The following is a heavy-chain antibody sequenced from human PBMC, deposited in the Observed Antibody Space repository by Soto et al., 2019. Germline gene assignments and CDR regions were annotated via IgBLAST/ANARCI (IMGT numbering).Heavy chain of an antibody. V-gene: IGHV3-11*06. J-gene: IGHJ6*02. CDR1: GFTFSDYY. Sequence: GGSLRLSCAALGFTFSDYYLSWIRQAPGKGLEWVSSISSSSSLTNSAHSVKGRFTIPRANAKNSLYWQMNSRRAQDTAVYYCARTAGFDYYGMEVWGHGTTVTVSS. CDR3: ARTAGFDYYGMEV. D-gene: IGHD3-16*01. CDR2: ISSSSSLT.